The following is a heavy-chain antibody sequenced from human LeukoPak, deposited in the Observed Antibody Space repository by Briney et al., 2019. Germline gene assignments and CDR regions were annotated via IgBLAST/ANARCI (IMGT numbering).Heavy chain of an antibody. J-gene: IGHJ3*02. Sequence: GGSLRLSCAASGFTFSDHYMDWVRQAPGKGLEWVGRTRNKANSYTTEYAASVKGRFTISRDDSKNSLHLQMNSLKTEDTAVYYCAILVVITDLGSFDIWGQGTMVTVSS. D-gene: IGHD3-22*01. V-gene: IGHV3-72*01. CDR1: GFTFSDHY. CDR2: TRNKANSYTT. CDR3: AILVVITDLGSFDI.